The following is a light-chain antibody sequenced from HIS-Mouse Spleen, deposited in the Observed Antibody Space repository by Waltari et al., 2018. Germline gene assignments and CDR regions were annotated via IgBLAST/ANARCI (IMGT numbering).Light chain of an antibody. V-gene: IGLV2-14*03. J-gene: IGLJ2*01. CDR3: SSYTSSSTLV. Sequence: QSALTQPASVSGSSGRSITISCTGTSSDVGGYNYVSWYQQHPGKAPKLMIYDVGNRPSGVSNRFSGSKTGHTASLTISGLQAEDEADYYCSSYTSSSTLVFGGATKLTVL. CDR1: SSDVGGYNY. CDR2: DVG.